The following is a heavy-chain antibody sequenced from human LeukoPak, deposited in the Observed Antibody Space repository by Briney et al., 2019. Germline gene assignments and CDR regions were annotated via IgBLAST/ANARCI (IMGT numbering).Heavy chain of an antibody. CDR3: ASICSSTSCFSRPSDY. Sequence: AGGSLRLSCAASGSTVSSNYMSWVRQAPGKGLEWVSVIYSGGSTYYADSVKGRFTISRDNSKNTLYLQMNSLRAEDTAVYYCASICSSTSCFSRPSDYWGQGTLVTVSS. CDR1: GSTVSSNY. D-gene: IGHD2-2*01. V-gene: IGHV3-53*01. CDR2: IYSGGST. J-gene: IGHJ4*02.